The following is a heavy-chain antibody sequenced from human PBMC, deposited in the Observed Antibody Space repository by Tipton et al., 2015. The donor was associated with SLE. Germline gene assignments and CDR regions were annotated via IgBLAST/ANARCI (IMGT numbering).Heavy chain of an antibody. D-gene: IGHD3-3*01. CDR3: ASGYVNFRSGYPLFDQ. CDR2: IYPGDSDT. Sequence: QLVQSGAEVKKPGESLKISCKGSGYTFTTYWIGWVRQMPGKGLQWLGIIYPGDSDTRYSPSFEGQVTISADKSISTAYLQWSSLKASDTAMYYCASGYVNFRSGYPLFDQWGQGTLVTVSS. CDR1: GYTFTTYW. J-gene: IGHJ4*02. V-gene: IGHV5-51*03.